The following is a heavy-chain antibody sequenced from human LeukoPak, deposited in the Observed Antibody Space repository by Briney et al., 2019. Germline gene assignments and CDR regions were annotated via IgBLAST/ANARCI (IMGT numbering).Heavy chain of an antibody. D-gene: IGHD3-10*01. CDR2: MYYSGSI. CDR1: GDPISGSRYY. Sequence: SETLSLTCIVSGDPISGSRYYWGWIRQPPGKGLEYIGSMYYSGSIYYNSSLKSRVTISADTSKNQFSLKLNSVTAADTAIYYCARHVGPSFFDPWGQGTLVIVSS. V-gene: IGHV4-39*01. CDR3: ARHVGPSFFDP. J-gene: IGHJ5*02.